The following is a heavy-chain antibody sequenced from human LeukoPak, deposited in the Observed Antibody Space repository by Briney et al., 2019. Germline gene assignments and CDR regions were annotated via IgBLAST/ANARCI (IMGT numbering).Heavy chain of an antibody. D-gene: IGHD2-8*01. CDR2: ISSTSSHI. V-gene: IGHV3-21*01. J-gene: IGHJ4*02. Sequence: GGSLRLSCAASGFTFDDYTMHWVRQAPGKGLEWVSLISSTSSHINYADSVKGRFTISRDNTKNSLYLQMSSLRAEDTAVYYCAGDLGVSYWGQGTLVTVSS. CDR1: GFTFDDYT. CDR3: AGDLGVSY.